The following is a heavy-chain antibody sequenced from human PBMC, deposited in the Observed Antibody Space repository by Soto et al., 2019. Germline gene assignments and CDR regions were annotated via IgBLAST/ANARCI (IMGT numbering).Heavy chain of an antibody. V-gene: IGHV3-33*01. Sequence: QMQLVASGGGVVQPGRSLRLSCAASGFTFSSYGMHWVRQAPGKGLEWVAVIWPDGSKKYYADSVQGRFTISRDNSKNRVYLQMNSLRAEDTAVYYCARGALGHDGYGGGMDVWGRGSTVTVSS. CDR3: ARGALGHDGYGGGMDV. D-gene: IGHD5-12*01. CDR2: IWPDGSKK. J-gene: IGHJ6*02. CDR1: GFTFSSYG.